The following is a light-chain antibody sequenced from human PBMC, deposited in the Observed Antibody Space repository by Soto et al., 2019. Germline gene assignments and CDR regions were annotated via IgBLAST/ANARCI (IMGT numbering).Light chain of an antibody. V-gene: IGKV2-28*01. CDR3: MQALQTSYT. J-gene: IGKJ2*01. CDR1: QSLLNSNGNNY. Sequence: DIVMTQSPLSLPVIPGEPASISCRSSQSLLNSNGNNYLDWYLQKPGQSPQLLIYLGSNRASGVPYRFSGSGSGTDFTLKISRVEAEDVGVYYCMQALQTSYTFGQGTKLEIK. CDR2: LGS.